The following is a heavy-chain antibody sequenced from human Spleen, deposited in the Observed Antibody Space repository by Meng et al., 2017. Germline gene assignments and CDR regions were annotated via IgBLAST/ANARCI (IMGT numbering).Heavy chain of an antibody. CDR1: GGSVSSGSYY. J-gene: IGHJ4*02. CDR2: IYYSGST. CDR3: ARVVAATVKMGGGLDY. D-gene: IGHD5-18*01. V-gene: IGHV4-61*01. Sequence: QGHLEGSGPGLVGPSETLFLTCTVSGGSVSSGSYYWSWIRQPPEKGLEWIGYIYYSGSTNYNPSLKSRVTISVDTSKNQFSLKLSSVTAADTAVYYCARVVAATVKMGGGLDYWGQGTLVTVSS.